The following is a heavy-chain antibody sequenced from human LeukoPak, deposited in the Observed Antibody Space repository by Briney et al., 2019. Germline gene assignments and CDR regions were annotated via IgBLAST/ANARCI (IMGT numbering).Heavy chain of an antibody. CDR3: ARDRLSTSRYRRLENWFDP. V-gene: IGHV1-2*02. J-gene: IGHJ5*02. CDR1: GYTFSDYY. Sequence: ASVKVSCKASGYTFSDYYIHWVRQAPGQVLEWMGWINTNTGGTNSPQKFQGRVTLTRDTSITTAYMQLSRLRSDDTAVYYCARDRLSTSRYRRLENWFDPWGQGTLVTVSS. CDR2: INTNTGGT. D-gene: IGHD2/OR15-2a*01.